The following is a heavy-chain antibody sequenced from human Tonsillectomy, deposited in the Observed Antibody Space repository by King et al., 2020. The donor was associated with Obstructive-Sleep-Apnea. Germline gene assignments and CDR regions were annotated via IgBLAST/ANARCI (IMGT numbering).Heavy chain of an antibody. J-gene: IGHJ6*02. CDR2: ISYDGSNK. D-gene: IGHD3-10*01. V-gene: IGHV3-30*18. Sequence: VQLVESGGGVVQPGRSLRLSWAASGFTFSSYGMHWVRQAPGKGLEWVAVISYDGSNKYYADSVKGRFTISRDNFKNTLYLQMNSLRAEDTAGYYCAKDRVEVITMVRGDYWYYYGMDVWGQGTTVTVSS. CDR3: AKDRVEVITMVRGDYWYYYGMDV. CDR1: GFTFSSYG.